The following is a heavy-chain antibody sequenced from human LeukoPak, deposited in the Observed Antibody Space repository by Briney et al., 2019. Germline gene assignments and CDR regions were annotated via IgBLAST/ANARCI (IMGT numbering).Heavy chain of an antibody. CDR1: GFTFSSYG. CDR2: IWYDGSNK. V-gene: IGHV3-33*01. D-gene: IGHD3-10*01. Sequence: PGRSLRLSCAASGFTFSSYGMHWVRQAPGKGLEWVAVIWYDGSNKYYADSVKGRFTISRDNSKNTLYLQMNSLRAEDTAVYYCARDSPARGNDYWGQGTLVTVSS. CDR3: ARDSPARGNDY. J-gene: IGHJ4*02.